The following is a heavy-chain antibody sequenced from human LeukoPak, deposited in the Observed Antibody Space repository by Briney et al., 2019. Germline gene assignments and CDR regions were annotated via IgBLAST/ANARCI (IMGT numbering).Heavy chain of an antibody. J-gene: IGHJ4*02. CDR2: INTHNGNT. V-gene: IGHV1-18*01. D-gene: IGHD6-13*01. CDR3: ARDTPQHLKRYDY. Sequence: GASVKVSCEASGYNFDKFGIAWVRQAPGQGLVWMGWINTHNGNTKYAQQYQGRVTMTTDTSTSTVYMELRSLRSDDTAVYFCARDTPQHLKRYDYWGQGTQVTVSS. CDR1: GYNFDKFG.